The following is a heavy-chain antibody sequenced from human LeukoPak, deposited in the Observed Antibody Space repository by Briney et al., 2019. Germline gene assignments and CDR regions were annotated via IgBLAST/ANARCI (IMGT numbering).Heavy chain of an antibody. Sequence: PSETLSLTCTVSGYSISSGYYWGWIRQPPGKGLEWIGSIHHSGSTYYNPSLKSRVTISVDTSKNQFSLKLSSVTAADTAVYYCARGYSYAMTYDYWGQGTLVTVSS. D-gene: IGHD5-18*01. V-gene: IGHV4-38-2*02. J-gene: IGHJ4*02. CDR1: GYSISSGYY. CDR3: ARGYSYAMTYDY. CDR2: IHHSGST.